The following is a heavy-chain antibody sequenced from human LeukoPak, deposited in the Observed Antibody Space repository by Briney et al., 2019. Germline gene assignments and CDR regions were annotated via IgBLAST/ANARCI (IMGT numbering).Heavy chain of an antibody. CDR2: IYPGDSDT. V-gene: IGHV5-51*01. Sequence: GESLKISCKGSGYSFTSYWIGWVRQMPGKGLEWMGIIYPGDSDTRYSPSFQGQVTISADKSISTAYLQWSSLKASDTAMYYCARHGDCSGYYYFNYYYMDVWGKGTTVTVSS. CDR1: GYSFTSYW. D-gene: IGHD3-22*01. CDR3: ARHGDCSGYYYFNYYYMDV. J-gene: IGHJ6*03.